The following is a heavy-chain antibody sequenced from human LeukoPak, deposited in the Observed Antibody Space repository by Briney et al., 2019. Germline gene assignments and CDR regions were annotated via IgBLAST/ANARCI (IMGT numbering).Heavy chain of an antibody. Sequence: PGGSLRLSCAASGILFSNTAMNWARQSPVRGLEWVSAISGGGERAFYADSVKGRFTISRDNSKNILYLQMNSLTADDTAIYYCGKDGGQYSSGPEFDPRGQGALVTVSS. J-gene: IGHJ5*02. CDR1: GILFSNTA. CDR2: ISGGGERA. D-gene: IGHD6-19*01. CDR3: GKDGGQYSSGPEFDP. V-gene: IGHV3-23*01.